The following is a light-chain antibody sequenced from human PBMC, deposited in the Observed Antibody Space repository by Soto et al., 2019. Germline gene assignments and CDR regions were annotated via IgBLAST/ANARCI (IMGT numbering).Light chain of an antibody. CDR3: QQYNNWPWWT. V-gene: IGKV3-15*01. CDR1: QTVSTN. J-gene: IGKJ1*01. CDR2: ATS. Sequence: IIMTQSPATLSVSPGERATLSCRASQTVSTNLAWYQQRPGQAPRLLIYATSTRATGIPARFSASGTGTEFTLTISSLQSEDFAVYYCQQYNNWPWWTFGQGTKVEIK.